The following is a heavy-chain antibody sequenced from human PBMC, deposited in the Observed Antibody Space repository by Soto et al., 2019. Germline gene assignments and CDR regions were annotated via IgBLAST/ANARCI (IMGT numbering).Heavy chain of an antibody. J-gene: IGHJ3*02. D-gene: IGHD2-21*02. CDR3: ARAGWVVVVTATSDAFDI. Sequence: QVQLVESGGGVVQPGRSLRLSCAASGFTFSSYAMHWVRQAPGKGLEWVAVISYDGSNKYYADSVKGRFTISRDNSKNTLYLQMNSLRAEDTAVYYCARAGWVVVVTATSDAFDIWGQGTMVTVSS. CDR1: GFTFSSYA. V-gene: IGHV3-30-3*01. CDR2: ISYDGSNK.